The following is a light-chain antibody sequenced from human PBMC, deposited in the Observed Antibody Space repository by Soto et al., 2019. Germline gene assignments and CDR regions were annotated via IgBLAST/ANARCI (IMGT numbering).Light chain of an antibody. CDR2: AAS. J-gene: IGKJ3*01. CDR3: QQFGSSPGFT. V-gene: IGKV3-20*01. Sequence: EIVLTQSPGTLSLSPGERATLSCRASQSINNRYLAWYQQKPGQAPRLLIYAASSRGTGIPDRFSGSGSGTDFTLTISSLEPEDFAVYYCQQFGSSPGFTFGPGTKVDIK. CDR1: QSINNRY.